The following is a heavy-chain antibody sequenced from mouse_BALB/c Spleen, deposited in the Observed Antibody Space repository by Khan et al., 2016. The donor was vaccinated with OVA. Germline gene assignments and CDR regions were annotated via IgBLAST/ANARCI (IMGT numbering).Heavy chain of an antibody. CDR1: GFNIKDTY. CDR3: AHASYDPRFFEV. Sequence: EVQLQQSGAELVKPGASVRLSCTASGFNIKDTYIHWVKQRPEQGLEWIGRIAPANGDTKYDPKFQDKATITSDTSTNTSYLQLRSLTSEDNAVDYYAHASYDPRFFEVWGAGTTVTVSS. D-gene: IGHD6-1*01. V-gene: IGHV14-3*02. J-gene: IGHJ1*01. CDR2: IAPANGDT.